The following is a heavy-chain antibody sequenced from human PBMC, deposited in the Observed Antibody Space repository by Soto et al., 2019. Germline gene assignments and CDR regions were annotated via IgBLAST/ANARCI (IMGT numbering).Heavy chain of an antibody. CDR1: GGSFSGYY. J-gene: IGHJ5*02. Sequence: QVQLQQWGAGLLKPSETLSLTCAVYGGSFSGYYWSWIRQPPGKGLEWIGEINHSGSTNYNPSLKGRVTISVDTSKNQFSLKLSSVTAADTAVYYCARSLINYDYIWGSYRQNWFDPWGQGTLVTVSS. D-gene: IGHD3-16*02. V-gene: IGHV4-34*01. CDR3: ARSLINYDYIWGSYRQNWFDP. CDR2: INHSGST.